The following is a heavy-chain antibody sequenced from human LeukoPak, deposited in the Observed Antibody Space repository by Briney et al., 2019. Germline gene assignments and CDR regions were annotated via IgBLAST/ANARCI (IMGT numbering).Heavy chain of an antibody. CDR3: ARDGGCSGGSCYLIYWYFDL. CDR1: GGSICSNSYY. CDR2: IYYSGST. J-gene: IGHJ2*01. V-gene: IGHV4-39*02. Sequence: SETLSLTCTVSGGSICSNSYYWGWMRQPPGKERERIGSIYYSGSTYYNPSLKSRVTISVDTSKNQFSLKLSSGTAADTAVYYCARDGGCSGGSCYLIYWYFDLWGRGTLVTVSS. D-gene: IGHD2-15*01.